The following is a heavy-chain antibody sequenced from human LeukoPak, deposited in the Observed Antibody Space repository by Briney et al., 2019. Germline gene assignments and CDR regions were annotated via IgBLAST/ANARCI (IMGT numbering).Heavy chain of an antibody. J-gene: IGHJ3*02. CDR2: IYYSGST. CDR1: GGSISSSSYY. V-gene: IGHV4-39*07. Sequence: SETLSLTCTVSGGSISSSSYYWGWIRQPPGKGLEWIGSIYYSGSTYYNPSLKSRVTISVDTSKNQFSLKLSSVTAADTAVYYCARDKPHLRPLDIWGQGTMVTVSS. CDR3: ARDKPHLRPLDI.